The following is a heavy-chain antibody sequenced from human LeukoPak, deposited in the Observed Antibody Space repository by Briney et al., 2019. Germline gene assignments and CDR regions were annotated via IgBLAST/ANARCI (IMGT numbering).Heavy chain of an antibody. Sequence: SETLSLTCTVSGGSINTYYWNWIRQPPGKGLEWLGYIYYSGITNYSPSLKSRVTISVDTSKNQFSLKLSSVTAADTAVYYCARGYCSGGSCYTYRTGGIDYWGQGTLVTVSS. D-gene: IGHD2-15*01. V-gene: IGHV4-59*12. CDR2: IYYSGIT. CDR3: ARGYCSGGSCYTYRTGGIDY. CDR1: GGSINTYY. J-gene: IGHJ4*02.